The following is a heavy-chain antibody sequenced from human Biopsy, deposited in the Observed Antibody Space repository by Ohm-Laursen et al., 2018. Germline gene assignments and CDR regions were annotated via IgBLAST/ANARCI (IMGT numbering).Heavy chain of an antibody. CDR2: INQSGTT. V-gene: IGHV4-34*08. CDR3: GNEVHGRDY. CDR1: GKTFSDYQ. Sequence: SDTLSLTCPVFGKTFSDYQWSWIRQPPGKGLEWIGKINQSGTTNYNPSLKSRVSISADASKYEFSLRLTSVTAADTAVYFCGNEVHGRDYWGLGAQVTVSS. D-gene: IGHD2-15*01. J-gene: IGHJ4*02.